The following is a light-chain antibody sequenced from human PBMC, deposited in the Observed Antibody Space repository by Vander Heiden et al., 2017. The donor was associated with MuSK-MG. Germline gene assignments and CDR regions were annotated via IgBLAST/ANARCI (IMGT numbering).Light chain of an antibody. Sequence: DIQITPSPSTLSASVGDRVTITCLASQSISSWLAWYQQKPGKAPKLLIYKASSLESGVPSRFSGSGSGTEFTLTISSLQPDDFATYYCQQDNSYPSTFGQGTKVEIK. CDR1: QSISSW. CDR3: QQDNSYPST. CDR2: KAS. V-gene: IGKV1-5*03. J-gene: IGKJ1*01.